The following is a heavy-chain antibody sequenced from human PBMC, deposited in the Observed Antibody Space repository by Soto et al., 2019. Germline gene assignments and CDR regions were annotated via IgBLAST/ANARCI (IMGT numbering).Heavy chain of an antibody. CDR3: AKDLVFSSSLDGDV. J-gene: IGHJ6*02. V-gene: IGHV3-23*01. Sequence: GGSLRLSCAASGFTFSSYAMSWVRQAPGKGLEWVSAISGSGGSTYYADSVKGRFTISRDNSKNTLYLQMNSLRAEDTAVYYCAKDLVFSSSLDGDVWGQGTTVTVSS. CDR2: ISGSGGST. CDR1: GFTFSSYA. D-gene: IGHD6-6*01.